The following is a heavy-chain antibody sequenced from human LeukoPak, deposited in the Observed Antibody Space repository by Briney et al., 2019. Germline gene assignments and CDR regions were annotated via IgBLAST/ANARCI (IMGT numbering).Heavy chain of an antibody. Sequence: GESLKISCKGAGYSFTSYWIGWVRQMPGKGLEWMGIIYPGDSDTSYSPSFQGQITISADKSISTAYLQWSSLKASDTAMYYCARGIVRGVITSPFDYWGQGALVTVSS. CDR3: ARGIVRGVITSPFDY. CDR1: GYSFTSYW. D-gene: IGHD3-10*02. CDR2: IYPGDSDT. J-gene: IGHJ4*02. V-gene: IGHV5-51*01.